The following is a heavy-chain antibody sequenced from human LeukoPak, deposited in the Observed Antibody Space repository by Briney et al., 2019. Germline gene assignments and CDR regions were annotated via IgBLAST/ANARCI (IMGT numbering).Heavy chain of an antibody. Sequence: PGGSLRLSCAASGFTFSAYGMQWVRQAPGKGLEWVAFIRYDGSNKYYADSVKGRFTISRDNAKNSLYLQTNSLRAEDTAVYYCARGGYSHGRYYYYMDVWGIGTAVTVSS. CDR1: GFTFSAYG. CDR2: IRYDGSNK. CDR3: ARGGYSHGRYYYYMDV. V-gene: IGHV3-30*02. D-gene: IGHD5-18*01. J-gene: IGHJ6*03.